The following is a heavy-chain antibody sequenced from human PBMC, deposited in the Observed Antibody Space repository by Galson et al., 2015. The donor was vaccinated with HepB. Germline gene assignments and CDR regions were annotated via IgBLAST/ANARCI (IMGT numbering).Heavy chain of an antibody. Sequence: SLRLSCAASGFTFSSYAMSWVRQAPGKGLEWVSAISGSGGSTYYADSAKGRFTISRDNSKNTLYLQMNSLRAEDTAVYYCAKDQFRGANSSGWYSLLNYGMDVWGQGTTVTVSS. D-gene: IGHD6-19*01. CDR3: AKDQFRGANSSGWYSLLNYGMDV. V-gene: IGHV3-23*01. CDR1: GFTFSSYA. J-gene: IGHJ6*02. CDR2: ISGSGGST.